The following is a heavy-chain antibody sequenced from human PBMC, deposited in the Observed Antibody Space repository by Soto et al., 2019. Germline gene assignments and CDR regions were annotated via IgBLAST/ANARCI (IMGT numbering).Heavy chain of an antibody. CDR1: GGSISSSSYY. J-gene: IGHJ4*02. CDR2: IYYSGST. V-gene: IGHV4-39*01. Sequence: SETLSPTCTVSGGSISSSSYYWGWIRQPPGKGLEWIGSIYYSGSTYYNPSLKSRVTISVDASKNQFSLKLSSVTAADTAVYYCARSRGYCSGGSCYYGLEGPIDYWGQGTLVTVSS. D-gene: IGHD2-15*01. CDR3: ARSRGYCSGGSCYYGLEGPIDY.